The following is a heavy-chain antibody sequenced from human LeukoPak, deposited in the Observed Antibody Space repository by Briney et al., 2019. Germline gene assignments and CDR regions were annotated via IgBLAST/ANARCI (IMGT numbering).Heavy chain of an antibody. CDR3: ARAGYDFPLF. D-gene: IGHD3-3*01. CDR1: GGSFSGYY. Sequence: PSETLSLTCAVYGGSFSGYYWSWIRQHPERGLEWIGHIYYSGNTYYNPSLKSRVTISVDTSKNQFSLKLRSVTAADTAVYFCARAGYDFPLFWGQGTLVTVSS. V-gene: IGHV4-31*11. CDR2: IYYSGNT. J-gene: IGHJ4*02.